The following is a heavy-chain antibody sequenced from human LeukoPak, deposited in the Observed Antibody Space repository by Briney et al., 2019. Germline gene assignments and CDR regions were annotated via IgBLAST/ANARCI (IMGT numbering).Heavy chain of an antibody. CDR1: GGSISSSSYY. Sequence: SETLSLTCTVYGGSISSSSYYWGWIRQPPGKGREWIGSIYYSGSTYYTPSLKSRVTISVDTSKNQFSLKLSSVTAADTAVYYCASPRRYDAFDIWGQGTMVTVSS. D-gene: IGHD5-24*01. V-gene: IGHV4-39*01. CDR3: ASPRRYDAFDI. CDR2: IYYSGST. J-gene: IGHJ3*02.